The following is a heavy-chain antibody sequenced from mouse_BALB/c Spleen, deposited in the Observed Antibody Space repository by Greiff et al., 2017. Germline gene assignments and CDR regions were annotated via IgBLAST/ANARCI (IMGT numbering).Heavy chain of an antibody. J-gene: IGHJ2*01. CDR2: ISSGSSTI. CDR1: GFTFSSFG. Sequence: EVMVVESGGGLVQPGGSRKLSCAASGFTFSSFGMHWVRQALEKGLEWVAYISSGSSTIYYADTVKGRFTISRDNPKNTLFLQMTSLRSEDTAMYYCARRYFDYWGQGTTLTVSS. CDR3: ARRYFDY. V-gene: IGHV5-17*02.